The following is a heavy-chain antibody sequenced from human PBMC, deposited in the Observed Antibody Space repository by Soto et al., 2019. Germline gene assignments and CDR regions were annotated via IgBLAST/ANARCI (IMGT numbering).Heavy chain of an antibody. D-gene: IGHD6-13*01. Sequence: SETLSLTCAVYGGSFSGYYWSWIRQPPGKGLEWIGEINHSGSTNYNPSLKSRVTISVDTSKNQFSLKLSSVTAADTAVYYCARALAAATGVYFDYWGQGTLVTV. CDR2: INHSGST. V-gene: IGHV4-34*01. CDR3: ARALAAATGVYFDY. J-gene: IGHJ4*02. CDR1: GGSFSGYY.